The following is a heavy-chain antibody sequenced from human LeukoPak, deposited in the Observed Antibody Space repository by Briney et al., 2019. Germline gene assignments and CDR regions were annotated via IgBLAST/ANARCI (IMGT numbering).Heavy chain of an antibody. D-gene: IGHD1-26*01. Sequence: GGSLRLSCAASGFTFSSYAMHWVRQAPGKGLEWVAVISYDGSNKYYADSVKGRFTISRDNSKNTLYLQMNSLRAEDTAVYYCARDRRGVGASLLDYWGQGTLVTVSS. CDR2: ISYDGSNK. CDR1: GFTFSSYA. V-gene: IGHV3-30*04. J-gene: IGHJ4*02. CDR3: ARDRRGVGASLLDY.